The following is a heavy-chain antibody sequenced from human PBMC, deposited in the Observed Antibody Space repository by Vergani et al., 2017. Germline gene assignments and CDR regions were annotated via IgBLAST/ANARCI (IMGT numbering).Heavy chain of an antibody. Sequence: QVQLQESGPGVVKPSQTLSLTFAVSGGSISSGDHCWTWIRQRPGKGLEWIGYIFYSGTTYGNPSLRSRLTISVDTSQNQFSLKLRSVTAADTAVYYCARVDTQVPATSHFYYMDVWGKGTTVVVSS. CDR1: GGSISSGDHC. V-gene: IGHV4-31*11. J-gene: IGHJ6*03. CDR2: IFYSGTT. CDR3: ARVDTQVPATSHFYYMDV. D-gene: IGHD6-25*01.